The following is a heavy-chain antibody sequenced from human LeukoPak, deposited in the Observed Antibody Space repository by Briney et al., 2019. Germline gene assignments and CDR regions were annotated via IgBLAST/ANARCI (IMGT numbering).Heavy chain of an antibody. J-gene: IGHJ4*02. Sequence: GGSLRLSCTASGFTFTNCAMSWVRQAPGKGLEWVSAISGSGGGTYYADSVKGRFTISRDNSKNMLFLQMNSLRAEDTAVYYCAKGRDSTSCYDNWGQGTLVTVSS. V-gene: IGHV3-23*01. CDR2: ISGSGGGT. CDR1: GFTFTNCA. CDR3: AKGRDSTSCYDN. D-gene: IGHD2-2*01.